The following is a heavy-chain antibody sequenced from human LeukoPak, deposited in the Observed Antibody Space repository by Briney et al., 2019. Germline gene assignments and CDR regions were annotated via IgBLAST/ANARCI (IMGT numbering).Heavy chain of an antibody. Sequence: LETLSLTCTASGGSFSGYYWSWIRQPPGKGLEWIGEITHRGSTNYNPSLKSRVTMSVDTSKNQFSLKLSSVTAADTAVYYCAMTVASREFDPWGQGTLVTVSS. J-gene: IGHJ5*01. CDR3: AMTVASREFDP. CDR2: ITHRGST. CDR1: GGSFSGYY. V-gene: IGHV4-34*01. D-gene: IGHD6-19*01.